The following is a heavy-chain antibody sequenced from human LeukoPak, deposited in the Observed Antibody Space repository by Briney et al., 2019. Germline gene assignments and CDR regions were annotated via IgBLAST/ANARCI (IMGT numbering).Heavy chain of an antibody. CDR2: IYYSANT. J-gene: IGHJ5*02. CDR1: GVSISSFY. V-gene: IGHV4-59*01. Sequence: SETLSLTCIVSGVSISSFYWIWMPQRPGKGLVGIGYIYYSANTNYTPSLKSRLTIPVDTSKNQFCLKLSSVTAADTAVYYCARPVAGTNGWFDPWGQGTLVTVSS. CDR3: ARPVAGTNGWFDP. D-gene: IGHD6-19*01.